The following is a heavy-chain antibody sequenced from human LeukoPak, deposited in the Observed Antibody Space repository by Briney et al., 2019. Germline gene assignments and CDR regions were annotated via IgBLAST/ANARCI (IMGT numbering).Heavy chain of an antibody. Sequence: SVKASCKASGGTFSSYAISWVRQAPGQGLEWMGGIIPIFGTANYAQKFQGRVTITADKSTSTAYMELSSLRSEDTAVYYCARDRTPYYDSSGYRDAFDIWGQGTMVTVSS. CDR1: GGTFSSYA. CDR2: IIPIFGTA. D-gene: IGHD3-22*01. J-gene: IGHJ3*02. V-gene: IGHV1-69*06. CDR3: ARDRTPYYDSSGYRDAFDI.